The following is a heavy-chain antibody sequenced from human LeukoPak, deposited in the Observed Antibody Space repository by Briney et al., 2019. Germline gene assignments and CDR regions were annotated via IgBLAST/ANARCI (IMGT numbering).Heavy chain of an antibody. D-gene: IGHD1-26*01. J-gene: IGHJ4*02. CDR1: GFTFSSYG. Sequence: GGTLRLSCAASGFTFSSYGMSWVRQAPGKGLEYVSAISSNGGSTYYANSVKGRFSISRDNSKNTLYLQMGSLRAEDMAVYYCARDPVVGAAGGYFDYWGQGTLVTVSS. CDR3: ARDPVVGAAGGYFDY. CDR2: ISSNGGST. V-gene: IGHV3-64*01.